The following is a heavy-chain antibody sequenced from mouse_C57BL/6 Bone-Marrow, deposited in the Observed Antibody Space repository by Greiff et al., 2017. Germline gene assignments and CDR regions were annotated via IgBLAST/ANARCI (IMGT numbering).Heavy chain of an antibody. CDR3: ASSYYYGPFAY. Sequence: EVNVVESGGGLVQPGGSLSLSCAASGFTFTDYYMSWVRQPPGKALEWLGFIRNKANGYTTEYSASVKGRFTISRDNSQSILYLQMNALRAEDSATYYCASSYYYGPFAYWGQGTLVTVSA. V-gene: IGHV7-3*01. J-gene: IGHJ3*01. D-gene: IGHD1-1*01. CDR2: IRNKANGYTT. CDR1: GFTFTDYY.